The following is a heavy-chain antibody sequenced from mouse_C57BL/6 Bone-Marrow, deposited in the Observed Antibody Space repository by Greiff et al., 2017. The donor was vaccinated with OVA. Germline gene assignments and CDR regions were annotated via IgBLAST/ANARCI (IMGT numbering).Heavy chain of an antibody. CDR3: AVLWLRRRGYYFDY. CDR2: ISGGGGNT. V-gene: IGHV5-9*01. D-gene: IGHD2-2*01. Sequence: EVMLVESGGGLVKPGGSLKLSCAASGFTFSSYTMSWVRQTPEKRLEWVATISGGGGNTYYPDSVKGRFTISRDNAKNTLYLQMSSLRSEDTALYYCAVLWLRRRGYYFDYWGQGTTLTVSS. CDR1: GFTFSSYT. J-gene: IGHJ2*01.